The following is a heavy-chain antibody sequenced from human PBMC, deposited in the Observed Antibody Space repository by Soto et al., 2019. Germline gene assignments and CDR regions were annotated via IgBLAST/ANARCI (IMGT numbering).Heavy chain of an antibody. J-gene: IGHJ4*02. Sequence: GGSLRLSCAASGFTFSSYAMSWVRQAPGKRLEWVSAISGSGGSTYYADSVKGRFTISRDNSKNTLYLQMNSLRAEDTAVYYCAKGEIVVVVAATTYWGQGTLVTVSS. V-gene: IGHV3-23*01. CDR2: ISGSGGST. D-gene: IGHD2-15*01. CDR1: GFTFSSYA. CDR3: AKGEIVVVVAATTY.